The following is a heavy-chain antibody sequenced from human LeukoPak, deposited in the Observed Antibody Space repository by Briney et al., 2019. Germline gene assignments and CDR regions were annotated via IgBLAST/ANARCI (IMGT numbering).Heavy chain of an antibody. V-gene: IGHV3-21*01. J-gene: IGHJ6*03. D-gene: IGHD4-11*01. Sequence: GGSLRLSCAASGFNYSSYTMNWVRQAAGKGLEWVSSISRAGGYVYYADSVKGRFTISRDNAKNSLYLQMNSLRAEDTAVYYCARKAVTSDDYFYMDVWGKGTTVTVSS. CDR1: GFNYSSYT. CDR2: ISRAGGYV. CDR3: ARKAVTSDDYFYMDV.